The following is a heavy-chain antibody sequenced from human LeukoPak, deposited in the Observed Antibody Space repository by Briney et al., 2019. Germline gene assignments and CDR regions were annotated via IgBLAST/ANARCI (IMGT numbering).Heavy chain of an antibody. CDR1: GFTFSGSA. CDR2: IRSKANSYAT. V-gene: IGHV3-73*01. J-gene: IGHJ6*02. D-gene: IGHD4-17*01. CDR3: TRRGDYGDYPIPDV. Sequence: PGGSLRLSCAASGFTFSGSAMHWVRQASGKGLEWVGRIRSKANSYATAYAASVKGRFTISRDDSKNTAYLQMDSLKTEDTAVYYCTRRGDYGDYPIPDVWGQGTTVTVSS.